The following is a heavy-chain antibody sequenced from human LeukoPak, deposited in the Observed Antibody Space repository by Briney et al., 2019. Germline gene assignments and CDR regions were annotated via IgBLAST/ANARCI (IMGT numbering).Heavy chain of an antibody. Sequence: GGSLRLSCAASGFTDSSNYMNWVRQAPGKGLEWVSVIYSGGSTYYADSVKGRFTISRDNSKNTLYLQMNTLRAEDTAVYYCARRYSSGWWIDYWGQGTLVTVSS. CDR1: GFTDSSNY. V-gene: IGHV3-53*01. D-gene: IGHD6-19*01. CDR3: ARRYSSGWWIDY. CDR2: IYSGGST. J-gene: IGHJ4*02.